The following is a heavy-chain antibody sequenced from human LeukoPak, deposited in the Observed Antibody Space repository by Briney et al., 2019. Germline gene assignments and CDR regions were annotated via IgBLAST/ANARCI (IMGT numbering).Heavy chain of an antibody. CDR3: ASVIVGAARTDY. Sequence: GGSLRLSCAASGFTFSSYSMNWVRQAPGKGLEWVSSISSSSSYIYYADSLKGRFTISRDNAKNSLYLQMNSLRAEDTAVYHCASVIVGAARTDYWGQGTLVTVSS. CDR2: ISSSSSYI. J-gene: IGHJ4*02. CDR1: GFTFSSYS. V-gene: IGHV3-21*01. D-gene: IGHD1-26*01.